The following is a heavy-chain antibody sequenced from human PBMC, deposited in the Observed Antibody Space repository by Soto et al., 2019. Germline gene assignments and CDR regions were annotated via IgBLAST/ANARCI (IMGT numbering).Heavy chain of an antibody. Sequence: GGSLRLSCAASGFTFSSYAMSWVRQAPGKGLEWVSAISGSGGSTYYADSVKGRFTISRDNSKNTLYLQMNSLRAEDTAVYYCAREYFGSGTYGMDVWGQGTTVTLS. D-gene: IGHD3-10*01. CDR1: GFTFSSYA. J-gene: IGHJ6*02. CDR2: ISGSGGST. V-gene: IGHV3-23*01. CDR3: AREYFGSGTYGMDV.